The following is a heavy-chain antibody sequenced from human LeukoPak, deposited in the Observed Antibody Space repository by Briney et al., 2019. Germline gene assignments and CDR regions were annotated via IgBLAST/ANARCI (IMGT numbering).Heavy chain of an antibody. V-gene: IGHV3-21*01. CDR1: GFTFTNYG. Sequence: GGSLRLSCAASGFTFTNYGMNWVRQAPGKGLEWVSSISSSSSYIYYADSVKGRFTISRDNAKNSLYLQMNSLRAEDTAVYYCVGDGYRNAFDIWGQGTMVTVSS. D-gene: IGHD5-12*01. J-gene: IGHJ3*02. CDR3: VGDGYRNAFDI. CDR2: ISSSSSYI.